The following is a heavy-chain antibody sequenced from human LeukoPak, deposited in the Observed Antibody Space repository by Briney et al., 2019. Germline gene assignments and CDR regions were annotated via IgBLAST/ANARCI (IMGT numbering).Heavy chain of an antibody. Sequence: GGPLRLSCATSGFTFSSYEMNWVRQAPGKGLEWVSYIGSSGGAIKYADSVKGRFNTSRDNAKNSLFLQMNSLRAEDTAVYYCATKRGSYSYYYGMDVWGQGTTVTVSS. V-gene: IGHV3-48*03. CDR1: GFTFSSYE. D-gene: IGHD1-26*01. CDR2: IGSSGGAI. J-gene: IGHJ6*02. CDR3: ATKRGSYSYYYGMDV.